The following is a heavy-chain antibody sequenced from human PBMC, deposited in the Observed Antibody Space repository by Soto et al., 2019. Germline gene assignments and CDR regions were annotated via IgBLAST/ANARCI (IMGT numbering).Heavy chain of an antibody. CDR3: ARVKTYCSGGSCYSVEYYFDY. CDR2: INPNSGGT. J-gene: IGHJ4*02. D-gene: IGHD2-15*01. V-gene: IGHV1-2*04. CDR1: GYTFTGYY. Sequence: ASVKVSCKASGYTFTGYYMHWVRQAPGQGLEWMGWINPNSGGTNYAQKFQGWVTMTRDTSISTAYMEPSRLRSDDTAVYYCARVKTYCSGGSCYSVEYYFDYWGQGTLVTVSS.